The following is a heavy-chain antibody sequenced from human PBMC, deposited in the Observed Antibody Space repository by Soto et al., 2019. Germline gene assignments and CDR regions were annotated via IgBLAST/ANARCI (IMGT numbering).Heavy chain of an antibody. CDR1: GFTIRIYG. CDR3: AKLLQNYYDSSGYYYGDFYYYYGMDV. D-gene: IGHD3-22*01. V-gene: IGHV3-23*01. Sequence: GGSLRLSCEASGFTIRIYGMGWVRQAPGKGLEWVSGISGDGATTYYTDSVKGRFTISRDNSKNTLYLQMNSLRAEDTAVYYCAKLLQNYYDSSGYYYGDFYYYYGMDVWGQGTTVTVSS. CDR2: ISGDGATT. J-gene: IGHJ6*02.